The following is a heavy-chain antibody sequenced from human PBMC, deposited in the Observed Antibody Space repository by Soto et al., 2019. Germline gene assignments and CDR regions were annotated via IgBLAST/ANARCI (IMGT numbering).Heavy chain of an antibody. D-gene: IGHD3-10*01. J-gene: IGHJ4*02. V-gene: IGHV1-2*04. CDR2: INPNSGGT. CDR1: GYTFTGYY. CDR3: ARGGEATYYSAGSPPNF. Sequence: ASVKVSCKASGYTFTGYYIHWVRQAPGQGLEWMGWINPNSGGTNYAQKFQGWVTMTRDTSISTAYMELSRLKSDDTAVYYCARGGEATYYSAGSPPNFWGQGTLVTVSS.